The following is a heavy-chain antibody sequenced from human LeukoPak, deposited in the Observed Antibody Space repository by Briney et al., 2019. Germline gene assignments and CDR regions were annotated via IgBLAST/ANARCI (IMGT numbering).Heavy chain of an antibody. CDR1: GFTLDAYA. J-gene: IGHJ6*02. Sequence: QPGGSLRFSCVASGFTLDAYAMHWVRQARGKGLEWVSHINADGGRTYYADSVKGRFTISRDNSKNSLYLEMTSLRAEDSALYYCGTRAFYHGLDVWGRGTTVTVSS. CDR2: INADGGRT. V-gene: IGHV3-43*02. CDR3: GTRAFYHGLDV.